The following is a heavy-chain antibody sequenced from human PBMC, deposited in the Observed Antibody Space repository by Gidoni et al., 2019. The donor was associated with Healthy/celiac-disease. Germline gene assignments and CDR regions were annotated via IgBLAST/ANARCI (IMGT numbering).Heavy chain of an antibody. CDR1: GFTFSDYY. D-gene: IGHD1-26*01. CDR2: VSSRSDYT. V-gene: IGHV3-11*05. CDR3: AVLRELSWFDP. J-gene: IGHJ5*02. Sequence: QVQLVESGGGLVKPGGSLRLSCAASGFTFSDYYTTWIRQAPGKGLEWVSYVSSRSDYTNYADSVKGRFIISRDNAKNSLYLQMNSLRAEDTAVYFCAVLRELSWFDPWGQGTLVTVSP.